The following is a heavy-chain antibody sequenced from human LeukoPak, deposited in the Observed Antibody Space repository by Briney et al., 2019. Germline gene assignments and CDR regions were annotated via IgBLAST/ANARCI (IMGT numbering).Heavy chain of an antibody. CDR1: GSTFSSNG. D-gene: IGHD3-10*01. CDR3: AKESSASYYFDY. V-gene: IGHV3-30*02. Sequence: EPGGPLRLSCAASGSTFSSNGIYWVRQAPGKALEWVAFIPYDGSNNYYVDSVKGRFTISRDTSKNTLYLQMIRLRAEDTAVYYCAKESSASYYFDYWDQGTLVTVSS. J-gene: IGHJ4*02. CDR2: IPYDGSNN.